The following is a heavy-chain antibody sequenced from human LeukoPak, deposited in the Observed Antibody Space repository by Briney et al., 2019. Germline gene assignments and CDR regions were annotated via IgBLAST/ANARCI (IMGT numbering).Heavy chain of an antibody. Sequence: SETLSLTCTVSGGSISSYYWSWIRQPPGKGLEWIGYIYYSGGTNYTPSLKSRVIMSLDTSKSQFSLNLNSVTTADTAMYYCARVRFGEWDAFDIWGQGTMVTVSS. J-gene: IGHJ3*02. D-gene: IGHD3-10*01. CDR3: ARVRFGEWDAFDI. V-gene: IGHV4-59*01. CDR2: IYYSGGT. CDR1: GGSISSYY.